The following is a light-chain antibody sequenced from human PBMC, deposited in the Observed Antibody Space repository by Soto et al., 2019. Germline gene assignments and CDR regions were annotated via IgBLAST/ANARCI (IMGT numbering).Light chain of an antibody. CDR3: SSYTSSTIPYV. CDR1: SSDFGGYNY. Sequence: QSVLTQPASVSGSPGQSIIISCTGTSSDFGGYNYVSWYQHHPGKAPKLMIYHVSDRPSGVSDRFSGSKSGNTASLTISGLRAEDEADYYCSSYTSSTIPYVFGTGTKVTVL. J-gene: IGLJ1*01. V-gene: IGLV2-14*03. CDR2: HVS.